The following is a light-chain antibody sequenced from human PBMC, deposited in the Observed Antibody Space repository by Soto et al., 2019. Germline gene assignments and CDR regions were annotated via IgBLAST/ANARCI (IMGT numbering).Light chain of an antibody. CDR3: QQSYGAPLFT. CDR2: AAS. J-gene: IGKJ3*01. V-gene: IGKV1-39*01. Sequence: DIQMTQSPSSLSAFVGDRVTITCRASQSISTYLNSYQQKPGKAPNLLISAASSLQGGVPSRFSGSGSGTDFTLTISSLQPEDFATYYCQQSYGAPLFTFGPGTKVDIK. CDR1: QSISTY.